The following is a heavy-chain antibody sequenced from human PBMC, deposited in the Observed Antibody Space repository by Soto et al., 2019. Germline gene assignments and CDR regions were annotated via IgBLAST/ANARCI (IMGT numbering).Heavy chain of an antibody. CDR1: GGTFNNYA. CDR3: ATQQQLTTVEF. D-gene: IGHD6-13*01. CDR2: IVPIFNTS. J-gene: IGHJ4*02. Sequence: QVQLVQSGAEVKKPGSSVKVSCKASGGTFNNYAISWVRQAPGQGLEWMGGIVPIFNTSHFAEKFQGRLTLTADKSTITAFMELIGLRSDDTAVYFCATQQQLTTVEFWGQGTLVSVSS. V-gene: IGHV1-69*06.